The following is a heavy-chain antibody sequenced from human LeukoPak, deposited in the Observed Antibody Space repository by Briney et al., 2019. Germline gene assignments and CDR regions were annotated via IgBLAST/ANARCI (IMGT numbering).Heavy chain of an antibody. CDR3: ARPFYGGNSGNFDY. D-gene: IGHD4-23*01. CDR2: ISSSSSYI. CDR1: GFTFSSYS. Sequence: GSLRLSCAASGFTFSSYSMNWVRQAPGKGLEWVSSISSSSSYIYYADSVKGRFTISRDNAKNSLYLQMNSLRAEDTAVYYCARPFYGGNSGNFDYWGQGTLVTVSS. J-gene: IGHJ4*02. V-gene: IGHV3-21*01.